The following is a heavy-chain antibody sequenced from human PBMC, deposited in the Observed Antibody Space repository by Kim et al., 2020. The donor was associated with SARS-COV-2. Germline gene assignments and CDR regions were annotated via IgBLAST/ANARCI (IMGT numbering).Heavy chain of an antibody. V-gene: IGHV2-5*01. J-gene: IGHJ3*02. CDR1: GFSLSTSGVG. Sequence: SGPTLVKPTQTLTLTCTFSGFSLSTSGVGVGWIRQPPGKALEWLALIYWNDDKRYSPSLKSRLTITKDTSKNQVVLTMTNMDPVDTATYYCAHVKYYYDSSGYYYVWWSDAFDIWGQGTMVTVSS. D-gene: IGHD3-22*01. CDR3: AHVKYYYDSSGYYYVWWSDAFDI. CDR2: IYWNDDK.